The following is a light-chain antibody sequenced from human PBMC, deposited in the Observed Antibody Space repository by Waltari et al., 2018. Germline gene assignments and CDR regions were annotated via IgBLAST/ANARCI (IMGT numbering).Light chain of an antibody. Sequence: DIQMTHSPSSVCASVGDRVTITCRASQGINSWLTWYQQKPGQAPKLLIDAASNLQSGVPSRFSGSGSGTDFTLTICSLQPEDFATYYCQQTDSYPLTFVG. J-gene: IGKJ4*01. CDR1: QGINSW. CDR3: QQTDSYPLT. CDR2: AAS. V-gene: IGKV1D-12*01.